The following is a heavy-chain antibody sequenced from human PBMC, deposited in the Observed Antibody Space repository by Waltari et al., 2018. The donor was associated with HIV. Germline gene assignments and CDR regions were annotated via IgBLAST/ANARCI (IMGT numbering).Heavy chain of an antibody. Sequence: EVQLVESGGGLVKPGGSVRLSCAASGITFTNAWMSWVRQAPGKGLEWVGRIRSKTDGGTTDYAASVKGRFTISRDDSKNTLYLQMNNLKTEDTAVYYCTTENHKYSSLSLGEDYWGQGTLVTVSS. CDR3: TTENHKYSSLSLGEDY. CDR1: GITFTNAW. J-gene: IGHJ4*02. CDR2: IRSKTDGGTT. D-gene: IGHD6-19*01. V-gene: IGHV3-15*01.